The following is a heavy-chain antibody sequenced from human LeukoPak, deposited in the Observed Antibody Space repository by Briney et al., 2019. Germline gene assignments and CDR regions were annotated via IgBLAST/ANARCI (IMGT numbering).Heavy chain of an antibody. CDR3: AKDLLEYQDYYFDY. CDR2: IRGSGGIT. J-gene: IGHJ4*02. CDR1: GFTFSSYA. V-gene: IGHV3-23*01. Sequence: PGGSLRLSCAASGFTFSSYAMSWVRQAPVKGLEGVSAIRGSGGITYYADSVKGPFTISRDNSKNTLYLQMNSLRAEDTAVYYCAKDLLEYQDYYFDYWGQGTLVTVSS. D-gene: IGHD2-2*01.